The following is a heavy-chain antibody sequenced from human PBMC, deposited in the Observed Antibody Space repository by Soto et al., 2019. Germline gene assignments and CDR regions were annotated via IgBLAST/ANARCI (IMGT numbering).Heavy chain of an antibody. CDR3: ARVAEARSKNESGRADAFDI. J-gene: IGHJ3*02. V-gene: IGHV4-59*01. CDR2: IYYSGST. CDR1: GGSISSYY. Sequence: SETLSLTCTVSGGSISSYYWSWIRQPPGKGLEWIGYIYYSGSTNYNPSLKSRVTISVDTSKNQFSLKLSSVTAADTAVYYCARVAEARSKNESGRADAFDIWGQGTMVTVSS. D-gene: IGHD6-13*01.